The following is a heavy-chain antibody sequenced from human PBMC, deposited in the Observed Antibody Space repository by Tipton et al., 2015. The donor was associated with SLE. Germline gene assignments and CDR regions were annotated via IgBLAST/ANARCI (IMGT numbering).Heavy chain of an antibody. J-gene: IGHJ3*02. V-gene: IGHV4-61*02. D-gene: IGHD6-6*01. CDR3: AREESSSWFPDAFDI. Sequence: TLSLTCNVSGDSIDSGRHYWCWIRQPAGKGLEWIGRIFTSGNTNYNPSLKSRITISVDTSKNQFFLKLSSVTAADTALYYCAREESSSWFPDAFDIWGQGTMVTVSS. CDR1: GDSIDSGRHY. CDR2: IFTSGNT.